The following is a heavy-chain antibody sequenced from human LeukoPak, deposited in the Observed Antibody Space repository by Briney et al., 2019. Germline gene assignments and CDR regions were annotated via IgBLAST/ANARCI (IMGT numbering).Heavy chain of an antibody. CDR2: TYYRSKWYN. D-gene: IGHD6-13*01. CDR1: GDSVSSNSAA. J-gene: IGHJ4*02. Sequence: SQTLSLTCAISGDSVSSNSAAWNWIRQSPSRGLEWLGRTYYRSKWYNDHAVSVKSRITINPDTSKNQFSLKLSSVTAADTAVYYCARGIRAAADPTDYWGQGTLVTVSS. V-gene: IGHV6-1*01. CDR3: ARGIRAAADPTDY.